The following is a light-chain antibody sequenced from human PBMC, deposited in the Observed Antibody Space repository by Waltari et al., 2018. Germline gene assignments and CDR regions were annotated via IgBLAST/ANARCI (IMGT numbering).Light chain of an antibody. CDR1: SSDIGGYSY. CDR3: CSYAGRYTFV. Sequence: QSALTQPASVSGSLGQSITISCSGTSSDIGGYSYVSWYRQPPGKVPTLIIYDINKRPSEVSDRFSGSRSGNTATLTISGLQAEDEADYYCCSYAGRYTFVFGTGTKVTVL. J-gene: IGLJ1*01. V-gene: IGLV2-11*01. CDR2: DIN.